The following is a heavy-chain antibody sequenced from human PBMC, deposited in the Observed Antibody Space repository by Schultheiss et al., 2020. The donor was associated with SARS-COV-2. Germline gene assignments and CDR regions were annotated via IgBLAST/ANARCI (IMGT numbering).Heavy chain of an antibody. V-gene: IGHV4-34*01. D-gene: IGHD6-6*01. Sequence: SETLSLTCAVYGGSFSGYYWSWIRQPPGKGLEWIGEINHSGSTNYNPSLKSRVTISVDTSKNQFSLKLSSVTAADTAVYYCARALTAPSIAARPSGSIQAIDYYYYGMDVWGQGTTVTVSS. CDR1: GGSFSGYY. CDR2: INHSGST. J-gene: IGHJ6*02. CDR3: ARALTAPSIAARPSGSIQAIDYYYYGMDV.